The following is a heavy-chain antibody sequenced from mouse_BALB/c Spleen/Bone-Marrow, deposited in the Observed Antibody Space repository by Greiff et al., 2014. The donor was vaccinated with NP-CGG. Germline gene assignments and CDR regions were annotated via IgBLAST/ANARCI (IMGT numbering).Heavy chain of an antibody. CDR2: IYPGDGDT. CDR1: GYAFSSYW. D-gene: IGHD4-1*01. CDR3: ARVRNWADY. J-gene: IGHJ2*01. Sequence: QVTLKESGAELVRPGSSVKISCKASGYAFSSYWMNWVKQRPGQGLEWIGQIYPGDGDTNYNGKFKGKAALTADKSSSTAYMQLSSLTPEDSAVYFCARVRNWADYWGQGTTLTVSS. V-gene: IGHV1-80*01.